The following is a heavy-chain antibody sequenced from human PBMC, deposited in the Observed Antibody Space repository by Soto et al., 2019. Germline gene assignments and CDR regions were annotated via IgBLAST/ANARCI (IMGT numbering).Heavy chain of an antibody. CDR3: ARDQLEGNWFDP. V-gene: IGHV4-30-2*01. Sequence: QLQLQESGSGLVRPSQTLSLTCAVSGGSISSGGYSWNWIRQPPGKGLEWIGYIYHSGSTPYNPSLKTRVTISVDKSKNQFSPKLTSVTAADTAVYYCARDQLEGNWFDPWGQGTLVTVSS. D-gene: IGHD1-1*01. J-gene: IGHJ5*02. CDR1: GGSISSGGYS. CDR2: IYHSGST.